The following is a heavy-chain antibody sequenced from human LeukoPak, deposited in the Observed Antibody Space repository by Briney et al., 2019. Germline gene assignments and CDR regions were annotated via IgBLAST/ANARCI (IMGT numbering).Heavy chain of an antibody. Sequence: SVKVSCKASGGTFSSYAISWVRQAPGQGLEWMGGIIPIFGTANYAQKFQGRVTITADKSTSTAYMELSSLRSEDTAAYYCARVGIAAATIPYFDYWGQGTLVSVSS. CDR2: IIPIFGTA. D-gene: IGHD6-13*01. V-gene: IGHV1-69*06. CDR3: ARVGIAAATIPYFDY. J-gene: IGHJ4*02. CDR1: GGTFSSYA.